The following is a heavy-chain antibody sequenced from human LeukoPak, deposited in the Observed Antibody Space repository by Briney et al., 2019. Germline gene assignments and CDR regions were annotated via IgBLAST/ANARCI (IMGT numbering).Heavy chain of an antibody. CDR3: ARDYCSSTSCYHYFDY. D-gene: IGHD2-2*01. J-gene: IGHJ4*02. CDR2: IIPIFGTA. V-gene: IGHV1-69*13. CDR1: GGTFSSYA. Sequence: SVKVSCKASGGTFSSYAISWVRQAPGLGLEWMGGIIPIFGTANYAQKFQGRVTITADESTSTAYMELSSLRSEDTAVYYCARDYCSSTSCYHYFDYWGQGTLVTVSS.